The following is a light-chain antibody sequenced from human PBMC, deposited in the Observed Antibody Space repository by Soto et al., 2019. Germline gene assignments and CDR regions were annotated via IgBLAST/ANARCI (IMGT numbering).Light chain of an antibody. CDR2: EVV. V-gene: IGLV2-8*01. J-gene: IGLJ1*01. CDR3: RSYSGSNTNV. Sequence: QSALTQPPSASGSPGESLIISCTGTKNDIGVYDFVSWYQHHPGKAPRLIIYEVVQRPSGVPDRFSGSKSGNTASLTVSGLQAAAEADYFFRSYSGSNTNVFGSGTKLTVL. CDR1: KNDIGVYDF.